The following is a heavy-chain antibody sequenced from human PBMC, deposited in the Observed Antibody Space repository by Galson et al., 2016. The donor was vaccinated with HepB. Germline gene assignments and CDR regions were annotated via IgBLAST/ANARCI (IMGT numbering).Heavy chain of an antibody. J-gene: IGHJ4*02. CDR2: IDPSDSFT. CDR3: VSSSFHSGSGSVYDY. Sequence: QSGAEVKKPGESLRISCKGSGYSFTKYWISWVRQMPGKGLEWMGRIDPSDSFTAYSPSFQGRVTISADKSITSVHLQWSRLQASDSGIYYCVSSSFHSGSGSVYDYWGQGTLVTVSA. V-gene: IGHV5-10-1*01. D-gene: IGHD3-10*01. CDR1: GYSFTKYW.